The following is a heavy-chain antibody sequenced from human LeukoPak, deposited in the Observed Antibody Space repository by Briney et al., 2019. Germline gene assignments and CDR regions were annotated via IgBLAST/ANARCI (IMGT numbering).Heavy chain of an antibody. J-gene: IGHJ4*02. CDR1: GYTFTSYD. D-gene: IGHD3-22*01. Sequence: ASVKVSCKASGYTFTSYDISWVRQATGQGLEWMGWMNPNSGNTGYAQKFQGRVTMTRNTSISTAYMELSSLRSEDTAVYYCAFMSRTYYYDSSGYYYMYWGQGTLVTVSS. V-gene: IGHV1-8*01. CDR2: MNPNSGNT. CDR3: AFMSRTYYYDSSGYYYMY.